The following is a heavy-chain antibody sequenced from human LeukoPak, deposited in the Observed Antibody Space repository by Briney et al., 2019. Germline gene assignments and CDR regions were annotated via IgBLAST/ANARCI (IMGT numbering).Heavy chain of an antibody. V-gene: IGHV3-20*01. J-gene: IGHJ6*02. Sequence: PGGSLRLSCAASGFTFSSYWMHWVRQAPGKGLEWVSGINWNGGSTGYADSVKGRFTISRDNAKNSLYLQMNSLRAEDTALYHCARDYYDSSGYFLGMDVWGQGTTVTVSS. CDR3: ARDYYDSSGYFLGMDV. CDR2: INWNGGST. D-gene: IGHD3-22*01. CDR1: GFTFSSYW.